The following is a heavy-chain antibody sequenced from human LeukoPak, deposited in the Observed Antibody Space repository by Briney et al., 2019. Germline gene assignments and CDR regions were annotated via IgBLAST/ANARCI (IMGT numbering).Heavy chain of an antibody. Sequence: PGGSLRLSCVASAFMFSYNGMHWVRQAPGKGLEWVAFVSYDGSNKYYADSVKGRFTVSRDNSKNTLYMQMNSLRAEDTAVYHCAKDFSGYSPLDYWGQGTLVTVSS. CDR1: AFMFSYNG. D-gene: IGHD2-15*01. V-gene: IGHV3-30*02. J-gene: IGHJ4*02. CDR2: VSYDGSNK. CDR3: AKDFSGYSPLDY.